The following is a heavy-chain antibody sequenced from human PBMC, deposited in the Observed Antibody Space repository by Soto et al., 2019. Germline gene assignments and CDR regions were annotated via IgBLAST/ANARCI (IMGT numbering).Heavy chain of an antibody. V-gene: IGHV3-66*01. CDR1: GFTVSSNY. D-gene: IGHD3-3*01. Sequence: VQLVESGGGLVQPGGSLRLSCAASGFTVSSNYMSWVRQAPGKGLEWVSVIYSGGSTHYADSVKGRFTISRDNSKNTGDVQRNSRRAEDTAVYYGARGGKLRFLEWLLYALDHWGQGTLVTVSS. CDR2: IYSGGST. CDR3: ARGGKLRFLEWLLYALDH. J-gene: IGHJ4*02.